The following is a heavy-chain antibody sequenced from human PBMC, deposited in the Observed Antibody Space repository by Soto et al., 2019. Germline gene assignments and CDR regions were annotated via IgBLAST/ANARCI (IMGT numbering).Heavy chain of an antibody. CDR3: ARGPLSGSSSGWYFDY. CDR1: GYTFTSYY. J-gene: IGHJ4*02. Sequence: GASVKGSCKASGYTFTSYYMHWVRQAPGQGLEWMGIINPSGGSTSYAQKFQGRVTMTRDTSTSTVYMELSSLRSEDTAVYYCARGPLSGSSSGWYFDYWGQGTLVTVSS. D-gene: IGHD6-19*01. CDR2: INPSGGST. V-gene: IGHV1-46*01.